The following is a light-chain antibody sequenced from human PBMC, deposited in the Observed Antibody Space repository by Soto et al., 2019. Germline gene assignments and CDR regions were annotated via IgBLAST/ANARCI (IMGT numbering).Light chain of an antibody. Sequence: EIVMTQSPATLSVSPGERATLSCRASQSVSSNLAWYQQRPGQAPRLLIYGASTRATGIPARFSGSGSGTEFTLTISSLQSEDFAVYYCQQYNNWPPVTFGQGTKVDIK. CDR2: GAS. V-gene: IGKV3-15*01. J-gene: IGKJ1*01. CDR3: QQYNNWPPVT. CDR1: QSVSSN.